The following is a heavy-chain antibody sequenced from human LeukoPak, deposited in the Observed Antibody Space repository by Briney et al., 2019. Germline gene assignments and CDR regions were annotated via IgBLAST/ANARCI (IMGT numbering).Heavy chain of an antibody. CDR1: GFTFNDAW. CDR3: ARDLSGSPYYYYYMDV. J-gene: IGHJ6*03. CDR2: IKQDGSEK. D-gene: IGHD6-25*01. V-gene: IGHV3-7*01. Sequence: GVSLRLSCAASGFTFNDAWMTWVRPAPGKGLEWVANIKQDGSEKYYADSVKGRFTISRDNAKNSLYLQMNSLRAEDTALYYCARDLSGSPYYYYYMDVWGSGTTVTVSS.